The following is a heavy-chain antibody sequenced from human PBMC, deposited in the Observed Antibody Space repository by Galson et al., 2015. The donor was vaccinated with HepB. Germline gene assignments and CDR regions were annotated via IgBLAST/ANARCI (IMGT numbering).Heavy chain of an antibody. D-gene: IGHD1/OR15-1a*01. V-gene: IGHV3-53*01. Sequence: SLRLSCAASEFTVSSNYMSWVRQAPGKGLEWVSMINSDDRTYYADSVKGRFTISRGNPKNTLYLQMDSLRAEDTAVYYCAGIARAGITGYAFDIWGQGTGVTVSP. CDR1: EFTVSSNY. CDR3: AGIARAGITGYAFDI. CDR2: INSDDRT. J-gene: IGHJ3*02.